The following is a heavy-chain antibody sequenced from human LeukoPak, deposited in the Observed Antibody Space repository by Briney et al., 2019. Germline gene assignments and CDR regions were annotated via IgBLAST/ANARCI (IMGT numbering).Heavy chain of an antibody. D-gene: IGHD6-19*01. CDR1: GFTFSAYW. CDR3: AKTTVGYSSGRYPGWPADC. Sequence: GGSLRFSCAASGFTFSAYWMSWVRQAPGKGLEWVAIIKQDGSETYYVDSVKGRFTISRDNAKNSLYLQMNSLTADDTAVYYCAKTTVGYSSGRYPGWPADCWDQGILVTVSP. V-gene: IGHV3-7*03. CDR2: IKQDGSET. J-gene: IGHJ4*02.